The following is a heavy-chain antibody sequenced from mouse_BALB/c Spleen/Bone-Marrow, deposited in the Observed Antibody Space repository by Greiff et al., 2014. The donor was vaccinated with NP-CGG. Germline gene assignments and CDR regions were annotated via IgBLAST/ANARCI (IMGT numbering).Heavy chain of an antibody. Sequence: VQLQQSGAELVKPGASLKLSCTASGFNIKDTYMHWVKQRPEQGLEWIGRIDPANGNTKYDPKFQGKATITADTSSNTAYLQLSSLTSEDTAVYYCARYDYGVYFDYWGQGTTLTVSS. CDR3: ARYDYGVYFDY. CDR1: GFNIKDTY. J-gene: IGHJ2*01. D-gene: IGHD2-4*01. V-gene: IGHV14-3*02. CDR2: IDPANGNT.